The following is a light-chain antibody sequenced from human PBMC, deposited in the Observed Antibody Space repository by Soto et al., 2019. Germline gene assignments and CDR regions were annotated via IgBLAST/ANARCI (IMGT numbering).Light chain of an antibody. CDR3: QQYNNWPRT. Sequence: EIVMAQSPATLSVSPGERATLSCRASQSVSSNLAWYQQIPGQAPRLLIYGASTRATGIPARFSGSGSGTEFTFTISSLQSEDFAVYYCQQYNNWPRTFGQGTKVEIK. J-gene: IGKJ1*01. V-gene: IGKV3-15*01. CDR1: QSVSSN. CDR2: GAS.